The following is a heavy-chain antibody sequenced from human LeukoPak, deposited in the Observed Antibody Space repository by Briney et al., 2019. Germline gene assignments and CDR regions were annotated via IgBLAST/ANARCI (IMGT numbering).Heavy chain of an antibody. D-gene: IGHD3-22*01. V-gene: IGHV4-59*08. Sequence: SETLSLTRSVSGDSITRYYWTWVRQPPGKGLEWIGYSYYRGSSNYNPSLRSRATTSVDPSKTQFSLHLNSVTAADTAVYYCARLLPDLRYDTSGRYTRSFDVWGQGTLVTVSS. CDR2: SYYRGSS. J-gene: IGHJ3*01. CDR1: GDSITRYY. CDR3: ARLLPDLRYDTSGRYTRSFDV.